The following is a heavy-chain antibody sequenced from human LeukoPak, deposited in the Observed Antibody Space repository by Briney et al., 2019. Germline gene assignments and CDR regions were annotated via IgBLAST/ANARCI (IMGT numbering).Heavy chain of an antibody. CDR2: IWYDGSNE. V-gene: IGHV3-33*01. CDR1: GFTFSSYG. Sequence: PGRSLRLSCAASGFTFSSYGMHWVRQAPGKGLELVAVIWYDGSNEYYADSVKGRFTISRDNSKNTLYLQMNSLRAEDTAVYYCARDREAAADLGYWGQGTLVTVSS. D-gene: IGHD6-13*01. J-gene: IGHJ4*02. CDR3: ARDREAAADLGY.